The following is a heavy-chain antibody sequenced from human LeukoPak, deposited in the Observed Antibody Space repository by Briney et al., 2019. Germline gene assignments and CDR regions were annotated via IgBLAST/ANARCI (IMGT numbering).Heavy chain of an antibody. CDR3: CRFGWLRLEY. V-gene: IGHV3-49*04. Sequence: GGSLRLSCTASGFTFDDYAMSWVRQAPGKGLEWVGFIRSKSYGGTTEYAASVKGRFTISRDGSKSIAYLQMNSLKIDDSAVYYCCRFGWLRLEYWGQGTLVTVSS. D-gene: IGHD5-12*01. CDR1: GFTFDDYA. J-gene: IGHJ4*02. CDR2: IRSKSYGGTT.